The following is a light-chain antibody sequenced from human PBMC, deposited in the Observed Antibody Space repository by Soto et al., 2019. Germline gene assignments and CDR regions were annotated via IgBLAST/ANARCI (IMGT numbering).Light chain of an antibody. V-gene: IGKV3-11*01. Sequence: EIVLTQSPATLSLSPGERATLSCRASQSVSSYLAWFQQKPGQAPRLLISDASNRAPGIPARFRGSGSVTDFTLTISSLEPEDFAVYYCHQRSNWPRTFGPGTKVEIK. CDR3: HQRSNWPRT. CDR2: DAS. J-gene: IGKJ1*01. CDR1: QSVSSY.